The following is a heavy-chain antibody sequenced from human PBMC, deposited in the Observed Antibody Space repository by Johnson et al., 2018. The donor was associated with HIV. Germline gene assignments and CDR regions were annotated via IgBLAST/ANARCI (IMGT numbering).Heavy chain of an antibody. D-gene: IGHD2-15*01. V-gene: IGHV3-15*01. Sequence: VQLVESGGGLVKPGGSLRLSCAAPGFTFSNAWMNWVRQAPGKGLELVGRIKSKSDGGKTDYATPGKGRFTNSRDDSKNTLYLQVNSLKTEDTAVYYCSTGDIVVVVGAILLPLHDAFDIWCQGTMVTVSS. CDR3: STGDIVVVVGAILLPLHDAFDI. J-gene: IGHJ3*02. CDR1: GFTFSNAW. CDR2: IKSKSDGGKT.